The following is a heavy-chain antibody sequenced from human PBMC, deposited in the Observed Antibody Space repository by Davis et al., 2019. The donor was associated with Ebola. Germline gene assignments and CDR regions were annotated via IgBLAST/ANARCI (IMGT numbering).Heavy chain of an antibody. CDR2: ISGSGGST. CDR1: GFTFSSYA. Sequence: PGGSLRLSCAASGFTFSSYAMSWVRQAPGKGLEWVSAISGSGGSTYYADSVKGRFTISRDNSKSTLFLQMNGLRAEDTALYYCAKVPYSGYYYFDYWGQGTLVTVSS. CDR3: AKVPYSGYYYFDY. J-gene: IGHJ4*02. V-gene: IGHV3-23*01. D-gene: IGHD1-26*01.